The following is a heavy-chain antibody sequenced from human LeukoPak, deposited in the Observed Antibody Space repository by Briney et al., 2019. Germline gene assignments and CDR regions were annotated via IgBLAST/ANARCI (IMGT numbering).Heavy chain of an antibody. J-gene: IGHJ5*02. V-gene: IGHV4-59*08. CDR3: ARHGPLSYSNYGEFDP. Sequence: SETLSLTCTVSGGFISSYYWSWIRQPPGKGLEWIGYIYYSGSTNYNPSLKSRVTISVDTSKNQFSLKLSSVTAADTAVYYCARHGPLSYSNYGEFDPWGQGTLVTVSS. CDR1: GGFISSYY. D-gene: IGHD4-11*01. CDR2: IYYSGST.